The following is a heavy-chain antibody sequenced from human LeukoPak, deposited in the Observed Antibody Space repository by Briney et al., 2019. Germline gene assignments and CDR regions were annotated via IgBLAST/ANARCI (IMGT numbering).Heavy chain of an antibody. CDR1: RGTFSSYA. Sequence: GASVKVSCKASRGTFSSYAISWVRQAPGQGLEWMGRIIPIFGTANYAQKFQGRVTITTDESTSTAYMELSSLRSEDTAVYYCAREVGDCSSTSCYKGYMDVWGKGTTVTVSS. D-gene: IGHD2-2*02. CDR2: IIPIFGTA. J-gene: IGHJ6*03. V-gene: IGHV1-69*05. CDR3: AREVGDCSSTSCYKGYMDV.